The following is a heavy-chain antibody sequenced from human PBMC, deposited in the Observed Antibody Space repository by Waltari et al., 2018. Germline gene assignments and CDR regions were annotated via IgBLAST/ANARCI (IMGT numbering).Heavy chain of an antibody. D-gene: IGHD3-10*01. V-gene: IGHV1-24*01. J-gene: IGHJ3*02. Sequence: QVQLVQSGAEMKKPGASVKVSCKVSGYTLTELSMHWVRQAPGKGLEWMGGFDPEDGETIYAQKFQGRVNMTEDTSTDTAYMELSSLRSEDTAVYYCATTAFSGSYLSEAFDIWGQGTVVTVSS. CDR3: ATTAFSGSYLSEAFDI. CDR1: GYTLTELS. CDR2: FDPEDGET.